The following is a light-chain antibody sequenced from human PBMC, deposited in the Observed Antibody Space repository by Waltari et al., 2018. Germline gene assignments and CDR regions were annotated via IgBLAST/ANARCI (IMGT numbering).Light chain of an antibody. CDR2: GAS. Sequence: EIVLTQSPGPLSLSPGERATLPCRTSQSVSSSYLAWYQQKPGQAPRLLIYGASSRATAIPDRFSGSGSGTDVTLTISRLEPEDFAVYYCQQYGSSLYTFGQGTKLEIK. CDR1: QSVSSSY. CDR3: QQYGSSLYT. V-gene: IGKV3-20*01. J-gene: IGKJ2*01.